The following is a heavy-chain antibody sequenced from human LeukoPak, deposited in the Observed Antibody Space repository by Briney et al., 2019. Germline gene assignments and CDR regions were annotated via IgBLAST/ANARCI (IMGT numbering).Heavy chain of an antibody. D-gene: IGHD3-10*01. V-gene: IGHV3-74*03. CDR2: INNDGTTT. CDR3: ARVSGPGMNEYFHL. Sequence: GGSLRLSCAASGFTFSGAWMHWVRQAPGKGLVWVSRINNDGTTTMYADSVKGRFTLSRDNARNTLYLQMNSLRAEDTAVYYCARVSGPGMNEYFHLWGQGTLVTVSS. CDR1: GFTFSGAW. J-gene: IGHJ1*01.